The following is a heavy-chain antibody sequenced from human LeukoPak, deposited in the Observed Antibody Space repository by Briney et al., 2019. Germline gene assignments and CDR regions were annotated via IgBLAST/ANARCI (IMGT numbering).Heavy chain of an antibody. J-gene: IGHJ6*04. Sequence: GGALRLSCAASGFTFSSNWMSWVRQAPGNGLEWVANIKQHGSEKYYVDSVKGRFTISRDNAKNSLYLQMNSLRDEDTAVYYCAREGGESYGMDVWGKGTTVTVSS. D-gene: IGHD3-10*01. CDR3: AREGGESYGMDV. CDR2: IKQHGSEK. CDR1: GFTFSSNW. V-gene: IGHV3-7*03.